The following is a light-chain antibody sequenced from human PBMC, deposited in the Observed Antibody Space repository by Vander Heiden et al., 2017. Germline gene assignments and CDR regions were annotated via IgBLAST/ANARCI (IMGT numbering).Light chain of an antibody. CDR2: EAS. Sequence: ETVLTQSLATLSLSPGDRATLSCSASRSVSSYLAWYQQKPGQAPRLLISEASNRATGIPARFSGGGSGTDFTLTINSLEPEDFAVYYCQQRINWPYTFGQGTKLEIK. J-gene: IGKJ2*01. CDR1: RSVSSY. V-gene: IGKV3-11*01. CDR3: QQRINWPYT.